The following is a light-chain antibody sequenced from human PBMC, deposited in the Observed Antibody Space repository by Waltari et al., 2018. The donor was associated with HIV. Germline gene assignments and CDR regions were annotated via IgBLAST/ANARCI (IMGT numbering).Light chain of an antibody. Sequence: QSALTQPASVSGSPGQSITISCTGTSSDVGGYNYVSWYQQHPGKAPKLMIYEVSNRPAGVSNRCSGCKSGNTASLTISGLQAEYEAEYYCSSYTSSSTLVFGGGTKLTVL. V-gene: IGLV2-14*01. CDR1: SSDVGGYNY. CDR2: EVS. CDR3: SSYTSSSTLV. J-gene: IGLJ2*01.